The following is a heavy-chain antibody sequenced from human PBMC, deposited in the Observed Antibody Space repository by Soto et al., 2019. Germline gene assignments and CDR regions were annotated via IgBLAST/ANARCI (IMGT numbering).Heavy chain of an antibody. CDR3: ARSPGGMTTVTGYSSLIWFDP. J-gene: IGHJ5*02. V-gene: IGHV4-31*03. CDR1: GGSISSGGYY. CDR2: IYYSGST. D-gene: IGHD4-17*01. Sequence: QVQLQESGPGLVKPSQTLSLTCTVSGGSISSGGYYWSWIRQHPGKGLEWIGYIYYSGSTYYNPSLKSRVTISVDTSKNQCSLKLSSVTAADTAVYYCARSPGGMTTVTGYSSLIWFDPWGQGTLVTVSS.